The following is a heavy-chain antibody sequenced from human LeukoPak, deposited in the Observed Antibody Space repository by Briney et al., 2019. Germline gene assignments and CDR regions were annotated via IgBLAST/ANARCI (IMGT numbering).Heavy chain of an antibody. J-gene: IGHJ4*02. CDR1: GGSFSGYY. CDR2: INHSGST. D-gene: IGHD3-3*01. CDR3: ARGSDFWSGHLDY. V-gene: IGHV4-34*01. Sequence: SETPSLTCAVYGGSFSGYYWSWIRQPPGKGLEWIGEINHSGSTNYNPSLKSRVTISVDTSKNQFSLKLSSVTAADTAVYYCARGSDFWSGHLDYWGQGTLVTVSS.